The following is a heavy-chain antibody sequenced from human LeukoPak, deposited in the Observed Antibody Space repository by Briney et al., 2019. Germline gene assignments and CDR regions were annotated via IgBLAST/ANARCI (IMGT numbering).Heavy chain of an antibody. CDR3: AREAPNYYDSSGYYPFDY. D-gene: IGHD3-22*01. CDR2: IYHSGST. Sequence: PSETLSLTCAVSGYSISSGYYRGWIRQPPGKGLEWIGSIYHSGSTYYNPSLKSRVTISVDTSKNQFSLKLSSVTAADTAVYYCAREAPNYYDSSGYYPFDYWGQGTLVTVSS. CDR1: GYSISSGYY. V-gene: IGHV4-38-2*02. J-gene: IGHJ4*02.